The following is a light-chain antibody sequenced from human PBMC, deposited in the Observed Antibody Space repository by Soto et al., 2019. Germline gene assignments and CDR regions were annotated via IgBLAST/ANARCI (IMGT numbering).Light chain of an antibody. CDR1: SSNIGNNY. V-gene: IGLV1-51*01. Sequence: QSVLRQPPSSSAAPGQTVTISCSGGSSNIGNNYVSWYQQVAGTTPKLLIFDNNKRPSGIPDRFSGSKSGTSATLGIAGLQTGDAADYYCATWDSSLSAWLFGGGTKLTVL. J-gene: IGLJ3*02. CDR2: DNN. CDR3: ATWDSSLSAWL.